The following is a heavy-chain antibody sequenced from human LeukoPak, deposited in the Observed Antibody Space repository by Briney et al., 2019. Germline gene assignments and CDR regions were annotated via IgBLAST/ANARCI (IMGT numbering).Heavy chain of an antibody. J-gene: IGHJ4*02. CDR3: VRGGADIYGSLFHF. CDR1: GFTFYNYE. Sequence: PGAPLRLSCAASGFTFYNYEMNWLRLARGKGLEWISYFSSTGSFISYADSGKGLFTISRDNAKDSLFLQMNSLRVEDTALYYCVRGGADIYGSLFHFWGQGTLVTVSS. CDR2: FSSTGSFI. D-gene: IGHD3-10*01. V-gene: IGHV3-48*03.